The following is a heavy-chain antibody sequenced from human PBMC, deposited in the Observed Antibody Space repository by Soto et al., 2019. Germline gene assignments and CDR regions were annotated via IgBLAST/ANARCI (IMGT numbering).Heavy chain of an antibody. CDR2: IYYSGST. J-gene: IGHJ4*02. D-gene: IGHD6-6*01. V-gene: IGHV4-59*08. Sequence: SLTCTVSGGSISSYYWSWIRQPPGKGLEWIGYIYYSGSTNYNPSLKSRVTISVDTSKNQFSLKLSSVTAADTAVYYCARLRGAARPVLYYFDYWGQGTLVTVSS. CDR1: GGSISSYY. CDR3: ARLRGAARPVLYYFDY.